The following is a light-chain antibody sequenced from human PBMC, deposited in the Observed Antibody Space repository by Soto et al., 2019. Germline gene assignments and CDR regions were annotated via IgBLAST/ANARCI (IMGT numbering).Light chain of an antibody. CDR2: DVS. Sequence: QSVLTQPASVSGSPGQSITISCTGTSSDVGGYNYVSWYQQHPDKAPKLMIYDVSNRPSGVSNRFSGSKSGNTASLTISGLQADDEAAYYCSSYTSSSTRVFGTGTKVTVL. CDR1: SSDVGGYNY. J-gene: IGLJ1*01. CDR3: SSYTSSSTRV. V-gene: IGLV2-14*03.